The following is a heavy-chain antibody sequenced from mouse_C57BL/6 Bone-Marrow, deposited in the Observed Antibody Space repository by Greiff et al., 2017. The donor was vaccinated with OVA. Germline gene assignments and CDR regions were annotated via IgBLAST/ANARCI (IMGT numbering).Heavy chain of an antibody. CDR1: GYAFTNYL. CDR2: INPGSGGT. D-gene: IGHD2-3*01. J-gene: IGHJ3*01. V-gene: IGHV1-54*01. Sequence: VQLVESGAELVRPGTSVKVSCKASGYAFTNYLIEWVKQRPGPGLEWIGVINPGSGGTNYNEKFKGKATLTADKSSSTAYMQLSSLTSEDSAVYFCADDGYAVWGQGTLVTVSA. CDR3: ADDGYAV.